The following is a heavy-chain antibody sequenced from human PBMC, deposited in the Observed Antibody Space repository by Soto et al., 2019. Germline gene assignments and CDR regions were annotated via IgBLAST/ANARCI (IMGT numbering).Heavy chain of an antibody. CDR2: ISGSGGST. V-gene: IGHV3-23*01. D-gene: IGHD2-2*01. J-gene: IGHJ4*02. CDR1: GFTFSSYA. Sequence: GSLRLSCAASGFTFSSYAMSWVRQAPGKGLEWVSAISGSGGSTYYADSVKGRFTISRDNSKNTLYLQMNSLRAEDTAVYYCARDIVVVPAAPGETFDYWGQGTLVTVSS. CDR3: ARDIVVVPAAPGETFDY.